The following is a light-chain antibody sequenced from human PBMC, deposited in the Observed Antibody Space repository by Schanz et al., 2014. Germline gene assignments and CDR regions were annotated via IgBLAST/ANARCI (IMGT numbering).Light chain of an antibody. CDR3: QQFNKWPPT. J-gene: IGKJ1*01. CDR2: GAS. V-gene: IGKV3-15*01. CDR1: QSVSSK. Sequence: EIVLTQSPGTLSLSPGESATLSCRASQSVSSKLAWYQQKPGQAPRLLIYGASTRATGIPARFSGSGSGTEFTLTISSLQSEDFAVYYCQQFNKWPPTFGPGTKVEIK.